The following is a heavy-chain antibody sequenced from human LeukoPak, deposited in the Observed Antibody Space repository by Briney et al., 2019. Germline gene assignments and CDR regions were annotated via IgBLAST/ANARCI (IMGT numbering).Heavy chain of an antibody. J-gene: IGHJ6*02. V-gene: IGHV3-48*03. Sequence: GGSLRLSCAASGFTFSNYEMNWVRQAPGKGLEWVSYISSSGSTIYYADSVKGRFTISRDNAKNSLYLQMNSLRAEDTAVYYCARDDAYCGGDCYPDYYYGMDVWGQGTTVTVSS. CDR2: ISSSGSTI. D-gene: IGHD2-21*02. CDR3: ARDDAYCGGDCYPDYYYGMDV. CDR1: GFTFSNYE.